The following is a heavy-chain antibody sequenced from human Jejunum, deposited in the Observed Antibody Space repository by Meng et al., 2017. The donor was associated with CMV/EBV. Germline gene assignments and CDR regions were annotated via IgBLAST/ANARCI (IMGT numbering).Heavy chain of an antibody. V-gene: IGHV3-23*03. CDR2: INSGGSDT. D-gene: IGHD3-9*01. CDR1: A. CDR3: ARWSQWYYDIYTGYNFYGMDV. Sequence: AMTWVRQAPGKGLEWVSVINSGGSDTNYAASVQGRFTISRDNSKNTVYLQMNSLRAEDTAVYYCARWSQWYYDIYTGYNFYGMDVWGQGTTVTVSS. J-gene: IGHJ6*02.